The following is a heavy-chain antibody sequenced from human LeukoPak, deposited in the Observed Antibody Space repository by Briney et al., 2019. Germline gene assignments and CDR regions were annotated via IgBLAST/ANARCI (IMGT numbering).Heavy chain of an antibody. CDR3: ARSCSSTSCYQNY. CDR2: ISISSSYI. V-gene: IGHV3-21*01. J-gene: IGHJ4*02. Sequence: GGSLRLSCAASGFTFSSYCMNWVRQAPGKGLEWVSSISISSSYIYYADSVKGRFTISRDNAKNSLYLQMNSLRAEDTAVYYCARSCSSTSCYQNYWGQGTLVTVSS. D-gene: IGHD2-2*01. CDR1: GFTFSSYC.